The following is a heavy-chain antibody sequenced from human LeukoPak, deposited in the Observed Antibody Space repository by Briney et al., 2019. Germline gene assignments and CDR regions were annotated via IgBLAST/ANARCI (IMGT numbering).Heavy chain of an antibody. CDR1: GYTFTSYD. V-gene: IGHV1-8*01. J-gene: IGHJ6*02. CDR3: ARARAAYYDFWSGYWHYYGMDV. D-gene: IGHD3-3*01. Sequence: GASMKVSCKASGYTFTSYDINWVRQATGQGLEWMGWMNPNSGNTGYAQKFQGRVTMTRNTSISTAYMELSSLRSEDTAVYYCARARAAYYDFWSGYWHYYGMDVWGQGTTVTVSS. CDR2: MNPNSGNT.